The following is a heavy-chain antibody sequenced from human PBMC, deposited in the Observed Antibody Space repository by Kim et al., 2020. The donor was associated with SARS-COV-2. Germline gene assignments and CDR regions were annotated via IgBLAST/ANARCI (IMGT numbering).Heavy chain of an antibody. Sequence: GGSLRLSCAASGFAFSTYGMHWVRQAPGKGPEWVALIWYDGTKRYYADSVKGRFTISRDNSKNTLYLQMNTLGAEDTAVYHCTRDIVGANGNAFDIWGQG. J-gene: IGHJ3*02. V-gene: IGHV3-33*01. D-gene: IGHD1-26*01. CDR2: IWYDGTKR. CDR1: GFAFSTYG. CDR3: TRDIVGANGNAFDI.